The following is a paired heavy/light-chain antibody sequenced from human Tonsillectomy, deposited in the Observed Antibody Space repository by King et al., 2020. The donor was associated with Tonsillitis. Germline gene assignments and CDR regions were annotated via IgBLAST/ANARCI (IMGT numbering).Heavy chain of an antibody. D-gene: IGHD2-21*02. CDR1: GFTSSAYS. CDR3: VREGDRGYYFDY. CDR2: ISDSRSTI. Sequence: EVQLVESGGGLVPPGGSLRLSCAASGFTSSAYSMNWVRQAPGKGLEWVSYISDSRSTINYADSVKGRFTISRDDAENSLYLQMNSLRAEDTGIYYCVREGDRGYYFDYWGQGTLVTVSS. J-gene: IGHJ4*02. V-gene: IGHV3-48*01.
Light chain of an antibody. CDR1: NIRFKS. CDR2: DDR. CDR3: QVWDTNSDPPYV. J-gene: IGLJ1*01. Sequence: SYVLTQPPSVSVAPGQAARLTCGGDNIRFKSVHWYQQKPGQAPVLVVYDDRARPSGIPERFSGSNSGSPATLTISRVEAGDEADYYCQVWDTNSDPPYVFGTGTQVTVL. V-gene: IGLV3-21*02.